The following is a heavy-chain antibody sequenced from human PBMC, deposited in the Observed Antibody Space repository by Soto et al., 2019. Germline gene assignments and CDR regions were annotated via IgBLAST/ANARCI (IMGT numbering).Heavy chain of an antibody. Sequence: ASVKVSCKASGYTFTSYGISWVRQAPGQGLEWMGRISAYSGNTNYAQKLQGRVTMTTDTSTSTAFMELSRLISDDSAVYFCSRGGRDFWSGYYKDYYFDYWGQGTLVTVSS. J-gene: IGHJ4*02. D-gene: IGHD3-3*01. CDR1: GYTFTSYG. CDR2: ISAYSGNT. CDR3: SRGGRDFWSGYYKDYYFDY. V-gene: IGHV1-18*01.